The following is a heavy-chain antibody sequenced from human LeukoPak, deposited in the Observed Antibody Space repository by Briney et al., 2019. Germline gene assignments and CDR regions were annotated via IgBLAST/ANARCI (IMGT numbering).Heavy chain of an antibody. D-gene: IGHD3-22*01. V-gene: IGHV1-69*04. CDR2: ITPILGIA. CDR1: GGTFSSYA. Sequence: SVKVSCKASGGTFSSYAISWVRQAPGQGLEWMGRITPILGIANYAQKFQGRVTITADKSTSTAYMELSSLRSEDTAVYYRARVEGYYGYFDYWGQGTLVTVSS. J-gene: IGHJ4*02. CDR3: ARVEGYYGYFDY.